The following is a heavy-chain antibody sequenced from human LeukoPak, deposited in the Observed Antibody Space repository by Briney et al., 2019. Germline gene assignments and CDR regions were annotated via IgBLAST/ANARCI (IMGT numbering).Heavy chain of an antibody. Sequence: PSETLSLTCTVSGGSISSVGYYWGWIRQPPGKGLEWIGSISYGGSTYYNPSLKSRVTIYVATSKNQVSLKLTSVTAADTAMYYCAGYYYDSSGYLGCGQGTLVTVSS. CDR3: AGYYYDSSGYLG. D-gene: IGHD3-22*01. V-gene: IGHV4-39*01. CDR2: ISYGGST. CDR1: GGSISSVGYY. J-gene: IGHJ4*02.